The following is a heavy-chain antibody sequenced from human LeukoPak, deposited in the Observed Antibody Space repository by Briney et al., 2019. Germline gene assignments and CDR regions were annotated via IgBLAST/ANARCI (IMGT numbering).Heavy chain of an antibody. CDR2: ISAYNGNT. CDR1: GYTFSNFG. V-gene: IGHV1-18*01. Sequence: ASVKVSCKASGYTFSNFGISWVRQAPGQGLEWMGWISAYNGNTNYAQRLQGRVTMTTDTSTSTAYMELRSLRSDDTAVYYCARVRDYGDYNTQDLFVYWGQGTLVTVSS. D-gene: IGHD4-17*01. CDR3: ARVRDYGDYNTQDLFVY. J-gene: IGHJ4*02.